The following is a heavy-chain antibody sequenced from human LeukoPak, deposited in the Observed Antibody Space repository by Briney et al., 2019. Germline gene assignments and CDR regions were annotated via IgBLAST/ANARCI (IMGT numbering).Heavy chain of an antibody. V-gene: IGHV1-8*02. CDR2: MNPNSGNT. CDR3: ARGTTVTDDI. J-gene: IGHJ3*02. CDR1: GGTFSSYA. D-gene: IGHD4-11*01. Sequence: ASVKVSCKASGGTFSSYAISWVRQATGQGLEWMGWMNPNSGNTGYAQKFQGRVTMTRNTSISTAYMELSSLRSEDTAVYYCARGTTVTDDIWGQGTMVTVSS.